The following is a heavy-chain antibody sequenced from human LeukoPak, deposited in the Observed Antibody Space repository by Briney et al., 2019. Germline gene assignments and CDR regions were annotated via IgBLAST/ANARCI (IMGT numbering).Heavy chain of an antibody. Sequence: GGSLRLSCVGSGFTFRDPWMSWVRQAPGKGLEWIGRIRSKSEAGTTEFAAPLKGRFTISRDDSKNTLHLQINSLTTDDTTVYYCTTEPRQWGQGTLVIVSS. CDR1: GFTFRDPW. V-gene: IGHV3-15*01. CDR3: TTEPRQ. CDR2: IRSKSEAGTT. J-gene: IGHJ4*02.